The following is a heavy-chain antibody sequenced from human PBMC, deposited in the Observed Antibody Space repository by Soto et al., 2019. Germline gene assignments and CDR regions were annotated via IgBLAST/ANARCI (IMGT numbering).Heavy chain of an antibody. CDR2: ISANGQGI. CDR1: GFTFTYYA. CDR3: AKIGYYV. Sequence: PGGSLRLSCTASGFTFTYYAFSWVRQAPGKGLEWVSAISANGQGIYYADSVRGRFTISRDNAKNSLYLQMNSLRAEDTAVYYCAKIGYYVWGQGTTVTVSS. D-gene: IGHD6-13*01. J-gene: IGHJ6*02. V-gene: IGHV3-23*01.